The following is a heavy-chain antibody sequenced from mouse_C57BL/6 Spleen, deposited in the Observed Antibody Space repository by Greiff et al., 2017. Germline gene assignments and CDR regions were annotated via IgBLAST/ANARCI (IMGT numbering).Heavy chain of an antibody. Sequence: VQLQQPGAELVMPGASVKLSCKASGYTFTSYWMHWVKQRPGQGLEWIGEIDPSDSYTNYNQKFKGKSTLTVDKSSSTAYMQLSSLTSEDSAVYYCAIWDYYVSSSHYFDYWGQGTTLTVSS. CDR1: GYTFTSYW. D-gene: IGHD1-1*01. CDR3: AIWDYYVSSSHYFDY. J-gene: IGHJ2*01. V-gene: IGHV1-69*01. CDR2: IDPSDSYT.